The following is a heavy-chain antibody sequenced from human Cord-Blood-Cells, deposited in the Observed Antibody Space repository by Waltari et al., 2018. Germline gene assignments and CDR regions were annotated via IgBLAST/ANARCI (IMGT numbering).Heavy chain of an antibody. V-gene: IGHV1-24*01. D-gene: IGHD4-17*01. CDR2: LDTEEGET. J-gene: IGHJ3*02. CDR1: GYTLTELS. CDR3: ATDPPQHPEVYGDYAFDI. Sequence: QVQLVQSGAEVKKPGASVKVSCKVSGYTLTELSMHWVRQAPGKGLEWMGGLDTEEGETIYAQKFQGRVTMTEDTATDTAYMELSSLRSEDTAVYYCATDPPQHPEVYGDYAFDIWGQGTMVTVSS.